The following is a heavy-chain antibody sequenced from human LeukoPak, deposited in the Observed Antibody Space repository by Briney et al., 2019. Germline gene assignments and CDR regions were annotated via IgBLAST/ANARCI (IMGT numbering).Heavy chain of an antibody. D-gene: IGHD5-12*01. J-gene: IGHJ4*02. Sequence: GGSLRLSCAASGFTFSDYGMSWVRQTPGKGLEWVSAIIGSGGATYYADSVKGRFTISRDNSKDTLYMQMNSLRVEDTAVYYCAKSGRYTGYDYHSWGQGTLVTVSS. CDR1: GFTFSDYG. CDR2: IIGSGGAT. CDR3: AKSGRYTGYDYHS. V-gene: IGHV3-23*01.